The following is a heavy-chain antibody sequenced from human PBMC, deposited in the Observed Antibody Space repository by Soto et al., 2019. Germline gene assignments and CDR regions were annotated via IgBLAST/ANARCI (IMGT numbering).Heavy chain of an antibody. CDR3: ARDGGDYYDSSGLDY. V-gene: IGHV4-61*01. J-gene: IGHJ4*01. D-gene: IGHD3-22*01. Sequence: PSETLSLTCTVSGGSVSSGSYYWSWIRQPPGKGLEWIGYIYYSGSTNYNPSLKSRVTISVDTSKNQFSLKLSSVTAADTAVYYCARDGGDYYDSSGLDYWGHGTLVTVPS. CDR1: GGSVSSGSYY. CDR2: IYYSGST.